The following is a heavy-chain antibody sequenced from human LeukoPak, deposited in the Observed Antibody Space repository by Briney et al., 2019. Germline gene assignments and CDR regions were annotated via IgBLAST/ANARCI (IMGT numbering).Heavy chain of an antibody. CDR1: GYSISSGYY. V-gene: IGHV4-38-2*01. Sequence: PSETLSLTCAVSGYSISSGYYWGWTRRPPGKGLEWIGPISHSGSTYYNSSLKSRVTISLDTSKNQFPLRLSSVTAADTAVYYWATNRNIGRNYYCYFYMDVWGKGTTVTVSS. CDR3: ATNRNIGRNYYCYFYMDV. J-gene: IGHJ6*03. D-gene: IGHD1-14*01. CDR2: ISHSGST.